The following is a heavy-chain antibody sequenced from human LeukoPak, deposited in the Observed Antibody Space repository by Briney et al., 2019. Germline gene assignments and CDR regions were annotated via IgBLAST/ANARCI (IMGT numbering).Heavy chain of an antibody. CDR1: GFTVSSNY. CDR2: IYSGGST. J-gene: IGHJ4*02. CDR3: ALDCCTGSRFDH. Sequence: HSGESLRLSCAVSGFTVSSNYMGWVRQAPGKGLEWVSAIYSGGSTYYADSVKGRFTISRDNSKNTLYLQMNSLTAEDMAVYYCALDCCTGSRFDHWGQGTLVTVSS. D-gene: IGHD2-8*02. V-gene: IGHV3-53*01.